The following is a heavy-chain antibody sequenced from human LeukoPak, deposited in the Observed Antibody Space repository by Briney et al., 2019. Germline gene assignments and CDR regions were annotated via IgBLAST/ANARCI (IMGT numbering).Heavy chain of an antibody. Sequence: GGSLRLSCAVSGLTFSSYAMSWVRQAPGKGLGWVSDIIVNGDSTHYAESVKGRFTISRDNSKNTLFLQMNSLRAEDTAVYYCAKAPDHRAPNGYFDPWGQGTLVTVSS. CDR1: GLTFSSYA. V-gene: IGHV3-23*01. CDR3: AKAPDHRAPNGYFDP. CDR2: IIVNGDST. J-gene: IGHJ5*02. D-gene: IGHD6-13*01.